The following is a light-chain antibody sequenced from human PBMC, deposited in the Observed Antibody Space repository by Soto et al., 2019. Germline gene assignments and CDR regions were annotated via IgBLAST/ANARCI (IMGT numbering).Light chain of an antibody. CDR3: QQYGLYWS. Sequence: DIQMTQSPSTLSASVGDRVTITCRASQSISSWLAWYQQKPGKAPNLLIYDDSSLQSGVPSRFSVSGSGTEFTLTISSLQPDDFATYYCQQYGLYWSFGQGTKVEIK. V-gene: IGKV1-5*01. CDR2: DDS. CDR1: QSISSW. J-gene: IGKJ1*01.